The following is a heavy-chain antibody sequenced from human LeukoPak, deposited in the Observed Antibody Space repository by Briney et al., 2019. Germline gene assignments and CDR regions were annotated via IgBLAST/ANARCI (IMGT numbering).Heavy chain of an antibody. CDR2: IYHSGST. D-gene: IGHD6-19*01. Sequence: PSETLPLTCAASGDSISSSNWWSWVRQPPGKGLEWIGEIYHSGSTNYNPSLKSRVTISVDKSKNQFSVKLSSVTAADTAVYYCASSGWKTGYFDYWGQGALVIVSS. V-gene: IGHV4-4*02. CDR1: GDSISSSNW. J-gene: IGHJ4*02. CDR3: ASSGWKTGYFDY.